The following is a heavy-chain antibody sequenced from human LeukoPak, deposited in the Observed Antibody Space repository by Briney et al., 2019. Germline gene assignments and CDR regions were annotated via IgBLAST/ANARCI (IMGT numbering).Heavy chain of an antibody. Sequence: GGSLRLSCAASGFTFSSYAMSWVRQAPGKGLEWVSAISGSGGSTYYADSVKGRFTISRDNSKNTLYLQMNSLRAEDTAVYYCAKDWKRESLAAAGPGPFDYWGQGTLVTVSS. V-gene: IGHV3-23*01. CDR3: AKDWKRESLAAAGPGPFDY. CDR2: ISGSGGST. J-gene: IGHJ4*02. D-gene: IGHD6-13*01. CDR1: GFTFSSYA.